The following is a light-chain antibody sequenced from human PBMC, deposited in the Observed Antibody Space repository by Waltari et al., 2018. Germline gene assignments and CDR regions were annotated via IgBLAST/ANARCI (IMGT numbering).Light chain of an antibody. V-gene: IGLV3-21*01. Sequence: SYVLTPQPSVSVAPGQTATITLVEKNFGPRNLHGYQRQPGQAPVLLIYYADDRPSGIPERFSGSTSGNTATLTISRVEAGDEADYYCQVWESTNEVLFGGGTKLTVL. J-gene: IGLJ2*01. CDR1: NFGPRN. CDR3: QVWESTNEVL. CDR2: YAD.